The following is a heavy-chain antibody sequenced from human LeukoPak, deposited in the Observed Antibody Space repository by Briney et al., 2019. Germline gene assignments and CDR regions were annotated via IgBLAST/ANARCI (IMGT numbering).Heavy chain of an antibody. CDR2: ISYDGSNK. Sequence: PGRSLRLSCAASGFTFSSYGMHWVRQAPGKGLEWVAVISYDGSNKYYADSVKGRFTISRDNSKNTLYLQMNSLRAEDTAVYYCAKDRGGSSIYYDYWGQGTLVTVSS. D-gene: IGHD1-26*01. CDR1: GFTFSSYG. J-gene: IGHJ4*02. V-gene: IGHV3-30*18. CDR3: AKDRGGSSIYYDY.